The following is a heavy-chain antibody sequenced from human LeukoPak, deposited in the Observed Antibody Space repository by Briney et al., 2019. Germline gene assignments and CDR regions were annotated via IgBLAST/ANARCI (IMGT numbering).Heavy chain of an antibody. CDR3: ARGLDCSSTRCSDY. J-gene: IGHJ4*02. CDR1: GYTFTSYD. V-gene: IGHV1-8*01. CDR2: MNPNSGNT. Sequence: ASVKVSFKASGYTFTSYDINWVRQAPGQGLEWMGWMNPNSGNTGYAQKFQSRVTMTRNTSISTPYIELSSLTSEDTAVYYCARGLDCSSTRCSDYWGQGTLVTVSS. D-gene: IGHD2-2*01.